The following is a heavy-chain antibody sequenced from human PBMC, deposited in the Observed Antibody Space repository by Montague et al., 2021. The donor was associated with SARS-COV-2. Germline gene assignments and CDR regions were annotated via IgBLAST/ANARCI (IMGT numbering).Heavy chain of an antibody. CDR1: GGSFSGHY. CDR3: ARGRIEVSMIVVVLTGASYYMDV. D-gene: IGHD3-22*01. V-gene: IGHV4-34*01. Sequence: SEILSLTCAVYGGSFSGHYWSWIRQPPGKGLEWIGEINNSGGTNYNPSLKSRVTISVDTSKNQFSLKLHSVTAADTAVYYCARGRIEVSMIVVVLTGASYYMDVWGKGTTVTVSS. CDR2: INNSGGT. J-gene: IGHJ6*03.